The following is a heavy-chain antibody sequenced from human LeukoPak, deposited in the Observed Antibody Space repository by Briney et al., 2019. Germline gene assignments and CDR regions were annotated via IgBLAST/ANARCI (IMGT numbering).Heavy chain of an antibody. CDR3: ARGYYYDSSGYYPFDY. J-gene: IGHJ4*02. CDR2: ISSSGSTI. V-gene: IGHV3-11*01. CDR1: GFTFSDYY. Sequence: PAGSLRLSCAASGFTFSDYYRSWIRQAPGKGLEWVSYISSSGSTIYYADSVKGRFTISRDNAKNSLYLQMNSLRAEDTAVYYCARGYYYDSSGYYPFDYWGQGTLVTVSS. D-gene: IGHD3-22*01.